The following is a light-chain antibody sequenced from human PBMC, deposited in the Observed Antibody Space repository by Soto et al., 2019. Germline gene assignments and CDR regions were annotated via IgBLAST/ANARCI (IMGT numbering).Light chain of an antibody. CDR2: GNS. CDR1: SSNIGAGYD. CDR3: QSHDSSLSGWV. J-gene: IGLJ3*02. Sequence: QSVLTQPPSVSGAPGQRVTISCTGRSSNIGAGYDVHWYQQLPGTAPKLLIYGNSNRPSGVPDRFSGSKSGTSASLAITGLQAEDEADYYCQSHDSSLSGWVFGGGTKLTVL. V-gene: IGLV1-40*01.